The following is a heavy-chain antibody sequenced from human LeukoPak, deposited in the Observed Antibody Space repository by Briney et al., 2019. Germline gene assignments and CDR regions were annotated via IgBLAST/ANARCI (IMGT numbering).Heavy chain of an antibody. CDR1: GFTFSSYA. CDR2: ISGSGGDI. V-gene: IGHV3-23*01. D-gene: IGHD3-16*02. J-gene: IGHJ4*02. Sequence: PGGSLRLSCAASGFTFSSYAMNWVRQAPGKGLEWVSAISGSGGDIYYTESVKGRFSISRDNSKNTVYLQMNSLRAEDTAVYYCAKGGYSDYVWGSNRYFDYWGQGTLVTVSS. CDR3: AKGGYSDYVWGSNRYFDY.